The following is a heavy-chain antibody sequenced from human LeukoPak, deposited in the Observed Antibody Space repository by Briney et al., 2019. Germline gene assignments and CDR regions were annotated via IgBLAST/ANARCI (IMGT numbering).Heavy chain of an antibody. D-gene: IGHD2-2*01. V-gene: IGHV1-69*05. CDR3: ARRPVPAAIKGGWFDP. J-gene: IGHJ5*02. Sequence: SVKVSCKASGGTFSSYAISWVRQAPGQGLEWMGGIIPIFGTANYAQKFQGRVTITTDESTSTAYMELSSLRSDDTAVYYCARRPVPAAIKGGWFDPWGQGTLVTVSS. CDR1: GGTFSSYA. CDR2: IIPIFGTA.